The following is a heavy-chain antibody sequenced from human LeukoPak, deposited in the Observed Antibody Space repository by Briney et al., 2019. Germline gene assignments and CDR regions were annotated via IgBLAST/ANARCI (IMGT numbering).Heavy chain of an antibody. CDR3: ARDIVVVPAAIRDAFDI. V-gene: IGHV3-66*01. Sequence: HPGGSLRLSCAASGFTVSSNYMSWVRQAPGKGLEWVSVIYSGGSTYYADSVKGRFTISRDNSKNTLYLQMNSLRADDTAVYYCARDIVVVPAAIRDAFDIWGQGTMVTVSS. D-gene: IGHD2-2*01. J-gene: IGHJ3*02. CDR1: GFTVSSNY. CDR2: IYSGGST.